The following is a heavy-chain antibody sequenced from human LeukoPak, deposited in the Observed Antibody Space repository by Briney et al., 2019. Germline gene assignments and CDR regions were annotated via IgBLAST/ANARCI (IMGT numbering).Heavy chain of an antibody. CDR3: AKDLAGNDILTGYPFDY. V-gene: IGHV3-74*01. D-gene: IGHD3-9*01. CDR1: GFTFSSYW. Sequence: GGSPRLSCEASGFTFSSYWMHWVRQAPGKGLVWVSRINSDGSSTSYADSVKGRFTISRDNSKNTLYLQMNSLRAEDTAVYYCAKDLAGNDILTGYPFDYWGQGTLVTVSS. J-gene: IGHJ4*02. CDR2: INSDGSST.